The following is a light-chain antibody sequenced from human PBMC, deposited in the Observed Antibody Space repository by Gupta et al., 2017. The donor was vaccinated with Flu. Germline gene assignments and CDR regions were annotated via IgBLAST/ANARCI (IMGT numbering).Light chain of an antibody. V-gene: IGKV3-20*01. CDR2: GAS. CDR1: QSLSNNY. CDR3: QQYDTSPLT. J-gene: IGKJ4*01. Sequence: ERATPSCRASQSLSNNYVAWYQQKPGQSPRLLIYGASSRATGIADRFGGSGSGTDFTLTISGLEAEDFAVYYCQQYDTSPLTFGGGTKVEIK.